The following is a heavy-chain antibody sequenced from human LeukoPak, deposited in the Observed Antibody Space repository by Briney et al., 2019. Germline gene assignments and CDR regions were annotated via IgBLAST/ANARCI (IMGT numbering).Heavy chain of an antibody. V-gene: IGHV1-2*02. CDR2: INPNSGGT. J-gene: IGHJ4*02. Sequence: ASVEVSCKASGYTFTSYYMHWVRQAPGQGLEWMGWINPNSGGTNYAQKFQGRVTMTRDTSISTAYMELSRLRSDDTAVYYCARSDNLPSMVPDYWGQGTLVTVSS. CDR3: ARSDNLPSMVPDY. D-gene: IGHD3-10*01. CDR1: GYTFTSYY.